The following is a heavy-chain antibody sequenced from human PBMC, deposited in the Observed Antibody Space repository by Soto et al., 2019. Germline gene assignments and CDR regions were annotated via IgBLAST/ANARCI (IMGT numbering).Heavy chain of an antibody. CDR1: GGSISSGDYY. Sequence: KPSETLSLTCTVSGGSISSGDYYWSWIRQPPGKGLEWIGYIYYSGSTYYNPSLKSRVTISVDTSKNQFSLKLSSVTAADTAVYYCARLEDYGDSNWFDPRGQGPLLPLS. V-gene: IGHV4-30-4*01. CDR3: ARLEDYGDSNWFDP. J-gene: IGHJ5*02. D-gene: IGHD4-17*01. CDR2: IYYSGST.